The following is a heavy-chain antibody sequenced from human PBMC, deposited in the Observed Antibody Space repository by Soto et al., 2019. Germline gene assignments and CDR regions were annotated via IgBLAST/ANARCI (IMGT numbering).Heavy chain of an antibody. J-gene: IGHJ3*02. V-gene: IGHV3-30*18. Sequence: GGSLRLSCAASGFTFSSYGMHWVRQAPGKGLEWVAVISYDGSNKYYADSVKGRFTISRDNSKNTLYLQMNSLRAEDTAVYYCAKEGRWGRAFDIWGQGTMVTVSS. CDR2: ISYDGSNK. CDR1: GFTFSSYG. CDR3: AKEGRWGRAFDI. D-gene: IGHD2-21*02.